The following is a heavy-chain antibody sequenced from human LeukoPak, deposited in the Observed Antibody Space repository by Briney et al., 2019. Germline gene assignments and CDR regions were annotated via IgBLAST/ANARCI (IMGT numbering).Heavy chain of an antibody. CDR3: ARTPYCGGDCHGGFDY. V-gene: IGHV1-46*01. CDR2: INPSGGST. D-gene: IGHD2-21*02. CDR1: GYTFTSYY. J-gene: IGHJ4*02. Sequence: GASVKVSCKASGYTFTSYYMHWVRQAPGQGLEWMGIINPSGGSTSYAQKFQGRVTMTRDTSTSTVYMELSSLRSEDTAVYYCARTPYCGGDCHGGFDYWSQGTLVTVSS.